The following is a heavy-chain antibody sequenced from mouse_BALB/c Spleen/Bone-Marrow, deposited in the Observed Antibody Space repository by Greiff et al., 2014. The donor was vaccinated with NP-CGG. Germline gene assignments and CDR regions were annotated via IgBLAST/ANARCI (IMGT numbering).Heavy chain of an antibody. J-gene: IGHJ4*01. D-gene: IGHD4-1*01. CDR3: ARFAGTPYTMDY. V-gene: IGHV3-1*02. CDR1: GYSITSYYS. Sequence: EVKLEESGPDLVKPSQSLSLTCTVTGYSITSYYSWHWIRQFPGNKLEWMGYIHYSGTTVYNPSLKSRISITRDTSNNQFFLQLNSVTTEDTATYYCARFAGTPYTMDYGGKGPSAPVPS. CDR2: IHYSGTT.